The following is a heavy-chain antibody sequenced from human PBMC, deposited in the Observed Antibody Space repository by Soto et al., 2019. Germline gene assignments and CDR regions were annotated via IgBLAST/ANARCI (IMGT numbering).Heavy chain of an antibody. Sequence: GASVKVSCKASGGTFSSYAMRWVGPASGQGPEWMGGIIPIFGTANYAQKFQARVTITADESTSTAYMELSSLRSEDTAVYYCARGDLYHFDYWGQGTLVTVSS. V-gene: IGHV1-69*13. CDR3: ARGDLYHFDY. CDR1: GGTFSSYA. CDR2: IIPIFGTA. J-gene: IGHJ4*02.